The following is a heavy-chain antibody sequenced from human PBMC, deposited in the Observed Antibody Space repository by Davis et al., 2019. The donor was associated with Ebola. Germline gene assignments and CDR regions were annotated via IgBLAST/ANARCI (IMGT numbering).Heavy chain of an antibody. CDR2: IYPGDSDT. CDR1: GYSFTSYW. V-gene: IGHV5-51*01. J-gene: IGHJ6*02. Sequence: GESLKISCQGSGYSFTSYWIGWVRQMPGKGLEWMGIIYPGDSDTRYSPSFQGQVTISADKSISTAYLQWSSLKASDTAMYYCARQIGYCSSTSCSYYYYGMDVWGQGTTVTVSS. D-gene: IGHD2-2*01. CDR3: ARQIGYCSSTSCSYYYYGMDV.